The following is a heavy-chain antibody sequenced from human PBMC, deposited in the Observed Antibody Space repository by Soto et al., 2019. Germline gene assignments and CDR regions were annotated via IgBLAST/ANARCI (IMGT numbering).Heavy chain of an antibody. Sequence: SETLSLTCTVSGGSISSYYWSWIRQPPGKGLEWIGYIYYSGSTNYNPSLKSRVTISVDTSKNQFSLKLSSVTAADTAVYYCARYSGMAVADFDYWGQGTLVTVSS. D-gene: IGHD6-19*01. CDR1: GGSISSYY. CDR2: IYYSGST. CDR3: ARYSGMAVADFDY. V-gene: IGHV4-59*01. J-gene: IGHJ4*02.